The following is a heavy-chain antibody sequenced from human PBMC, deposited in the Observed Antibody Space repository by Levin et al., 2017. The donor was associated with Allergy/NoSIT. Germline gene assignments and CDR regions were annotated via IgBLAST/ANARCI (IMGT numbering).Heavy chain of an antibody. V-gene: IGHV3-30*03. J-gene: IGHJ4*02. CDR3: ARMGFNYCGV. CDR1: GFTFSSYK. CDR2: ISYDGNNA. Sequence: TGGSLRLSCAASGFTFSSYKMHWVRQAPGKGLEWVAVISYDGNNAYYADSVKGRFTISRDNFKNTLFLQMNNLRAEDTAVYYCARMGFNYCGVWGQGTLVTVSS. D-gene: IGHD1-26*01.